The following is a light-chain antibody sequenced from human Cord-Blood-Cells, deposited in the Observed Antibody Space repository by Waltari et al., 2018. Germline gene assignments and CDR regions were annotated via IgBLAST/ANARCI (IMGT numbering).Light chain of an antibody. CDR1: QSISSY. CDR3: QQSYSTPGIT. CDR2: AAS. Sequence: DIQMTQSPSSLSASVGARVTITCRASQSISSYLNWYQQKPGKAPKLLIYAASSLQSGVPSRFSGSGSGTDFTLTISSLQPEDFATYYCQQSYSTPGITFGPGTKVDIK. V-gene: IGKV1-39*01. J-gene: IGKJ3*01.